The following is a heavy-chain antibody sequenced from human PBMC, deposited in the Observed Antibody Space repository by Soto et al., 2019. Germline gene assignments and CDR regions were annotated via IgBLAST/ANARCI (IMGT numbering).Heavy chain of an antibody. J-gene: IGHJ3*02. D-gene: IGHD6-6*01. Sequence: PSETLSLTCTVSGGSISSYYWSWIRQPPGKGLEWIGYIYYSGTNNYNPSLKSRVTISVDTSKNQFSLKLSSVTAADTAVYYCARDGEYSSLSVAFDSWGHGTMVPVSS. CDR1: GGSISSYY. V-gene: IGHV4-59*01. CDR2: IYYSGTN. CDR3: ARDGEYSSLSVAFDS.